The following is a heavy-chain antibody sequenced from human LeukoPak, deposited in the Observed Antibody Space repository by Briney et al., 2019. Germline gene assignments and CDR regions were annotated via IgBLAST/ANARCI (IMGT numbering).Heavy chain of an antibody. V-gene: IGHV3-30-3*01. J-gene: IGHJ4*02. Sequence: QPGGSLRLSCAASGFTFSDYNMHWVRQAPGQGLEWVSLTSNDGSNKYYAVSVKGRFTISRDNTKNTLYLQMNSLRGEDTAVYYCAKDMVWRHQVATNLDYWGQGTLVTVSS. CDR2: TSNDGSNK. CDR3: AKDMVWRHQVATNLDY. D-gene: IGHD5-12*01. CDR1: GFTFSDYN.